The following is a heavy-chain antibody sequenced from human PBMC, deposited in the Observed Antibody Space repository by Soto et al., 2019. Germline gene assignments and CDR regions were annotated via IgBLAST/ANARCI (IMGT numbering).Heavy chain of an antibody. CDR3: ARFPWGSGWPLDY. D-gene: IGHD6-19*01. CDR2: INAGNGNT. V-gene: IGHV1-3*01. CDR1: GYTFTSYA. Sequence: GASVKVSCKASGYTFTSYAMHWVRQAPGQRLEWMGWINAGNGNTKYSQKFQGRVTITRDTSASTAYMELSSLRSEDTAVYYCARFPWGSGWPLDYWGQGTLVTVSS. J-gene: IGHJ4*02.